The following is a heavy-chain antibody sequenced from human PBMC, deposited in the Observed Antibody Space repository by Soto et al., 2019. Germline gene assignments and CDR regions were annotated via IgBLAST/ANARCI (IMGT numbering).Heavy chain of an antibody. D-gene: IGHD6-13*01. CDR3: ARHSSSGPGAFDI. CDR2: ISYDGSNK. CDR1: GFSISDNY. Sequence: PGGSLRLSCAASGFSISDNYMTWVRQAPGKGLEWVAVISYDGSNKYYADSVKGRFTISRDNSKNTLYLQMNSLRAEDSAVYYCARHSSSGPGAFDIWGQGTMVTVSS. V-gene: IGHV3-30-3*01. J-gene: IGHJ3*02.